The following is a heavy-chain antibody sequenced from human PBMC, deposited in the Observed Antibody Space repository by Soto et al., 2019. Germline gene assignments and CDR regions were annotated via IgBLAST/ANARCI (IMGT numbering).Heavy chain of an antibody. J-gene: IGHJ4*02. V-gene: IGHV3-23*01. CDR2: FTGCGNT. Sequence: GGSLRLSCAASGFTFSSYAMSWVRQAPEKGLEWVSTFTGCGNTYYADSVKGRFTISRDNSKNTLYLQMNSLRAEDTAVYYCAREFASGSPNYDYWGLGTLVTVSS. CDR3: AREFASGSPNYDY. CDR1: GFTFSSYA. D-gene: IGHD3-10*01.